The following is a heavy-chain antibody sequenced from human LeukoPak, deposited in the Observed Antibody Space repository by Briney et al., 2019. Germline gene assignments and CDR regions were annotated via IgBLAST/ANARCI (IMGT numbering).Heavy chain of an antibody. J-gene: IGHJ4*02. V-gene: IGHV1-69*04. CDR2: IIPILGIA. Sequence: ASVKVSCKASGGTFSSYAISWVRQAPGQGLEWMGRIIPILGIANYAQKFQGRVTITVDKSTSAAYMELSSLRSEDTAVYYCARGGGYPYFDYWGQGTLVTVSS. CDR3: ARGGGYPYFDY. CDR1: GGTFSSYA. D-gene: IGHD2-15*01.